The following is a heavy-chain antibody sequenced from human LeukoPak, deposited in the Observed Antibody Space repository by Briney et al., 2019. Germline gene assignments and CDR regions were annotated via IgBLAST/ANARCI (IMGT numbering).Heavy chain of an antibody. CDR3: AIGVATIIPDY. Sequence: ASVKVSCEASRYTFTGYYMHWVRQAPGQGLEWMGCINHNCCGTNCAQKFQRRVTMTRDTSINTAYMALSRLSSDDTAVYYCAIGVATIIPDYWGQGTLVTVCS. CDR1: RYTFTGYY. J-gene: IGHJ4*02. CDR2: INHNCCGT. V-gene: IGHV1-2*02. D-gene: IGHD5-12*01.